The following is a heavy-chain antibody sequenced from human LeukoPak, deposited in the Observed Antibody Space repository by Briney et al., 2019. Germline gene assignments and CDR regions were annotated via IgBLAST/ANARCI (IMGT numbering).Heavy chain of an antibody. V-gene: IGHV1-2*02. CDR1: GYTFTGYY. J-gene: IGHJ5*02. CDR2: INPNSGGT. CDR3: ARDGSQQLVGNWFDP. D-gene: IGHD6-13*01. Sequence: ASVKVSCKASGYTFTGYYMHWVRQAPGQGLEWMVWINPNSGGTNYAQKFQGRVTMTRDTSISTAYMELSRLRSDDTAVYYCARDGSQQLVGNWFDPWGQGTLVTVSS.